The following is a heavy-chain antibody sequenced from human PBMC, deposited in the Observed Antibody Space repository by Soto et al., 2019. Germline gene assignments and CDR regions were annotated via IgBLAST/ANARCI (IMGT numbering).Heavy chain of an antibody. V-gene: IGHV3-74*01. Sequence: GGSLRLSCAASGFTFSSYWMHWVRQTPEKGLVWVSHIDSDGSSTTYADSVKGRFTISRDNAKNTLYLQMNSLRAEDTAVYYYVRDDFGLGIEYWGLGTLVTVSS. J-gene: IGHJ4*02. CDR3: VRDDFGLGIEY. CDR2: IDSDGSST. CDR1: GFTFSSYW. D-gene: IGHD1-26*01.